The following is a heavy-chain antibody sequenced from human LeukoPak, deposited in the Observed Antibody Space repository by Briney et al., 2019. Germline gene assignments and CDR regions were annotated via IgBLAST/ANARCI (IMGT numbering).Heavy chain of an antibody. D-gene: IGHD6-13*01. Sequence: PSETLSLTCTVSGGSISSYYWSWIRQPPGKGLEWIGYIYYSGSTNYTPSLKSRVTISVDTSKNQFSLKLSSVTAADTAVYYCARDGAAAGFDYWGQGTLVTVSS. J-gene: IGHJ4*02. V-gene: IGHV4-59*01. CDR3: ARDGAAAGFDY. CDR2: IYYSGST. CDR1: GGSISSYY.